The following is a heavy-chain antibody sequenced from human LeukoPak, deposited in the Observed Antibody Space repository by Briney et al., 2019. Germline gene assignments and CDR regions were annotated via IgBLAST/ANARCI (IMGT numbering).Heavy chain of an antibody. D-gene: IGHD1-26*01. Sequence: GGSLRLSCAASGFTFSNSWMHWVRQAPGKGLVWVSHINSDGSSTTYADSVKGRFTISRDNSKNTLYLQMNSLRAEDTAVYYCAKDAVARELPVLFDYWGQGTLVTVSS. CDR3: AKDAVARELPVLFDY. CDR2: INSDGSST. J-gene: IGHJ4*02. V-gene: IGHV3-74*01. CDR1: GFTFSNSW.